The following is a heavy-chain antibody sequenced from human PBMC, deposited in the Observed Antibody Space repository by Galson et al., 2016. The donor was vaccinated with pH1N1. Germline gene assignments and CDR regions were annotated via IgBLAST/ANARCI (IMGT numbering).Heavy chain of an antibody. CDR3: ARERDLGTSTPDDFDY. CDR1: GFTFSSYS. Sequence: SLRLSCAASGFTFSSYSMTWVRQAPGKGLEWVSIISGSSDATFCADSVRGRFTISRDNSKNTLYLQMNGLRGDDTAVYYCARERDLGTSTPDDFDYWGQGTLVTVSS. V-gene: IGHV3-23*01. J-gene: IGHJ4*02. CDR2: ISGSSDAT.